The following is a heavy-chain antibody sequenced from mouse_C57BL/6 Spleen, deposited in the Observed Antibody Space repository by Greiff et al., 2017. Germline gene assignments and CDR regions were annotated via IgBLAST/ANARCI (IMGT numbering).Heavy chain of an antibody. CDR3: ARSGDYDGERFAY. V-gene: IGHV1-80*01. CDR2: IYPGDGDT. D-gene: IGHD2-4*01. CDR1: GYAFSSYW. Sequence: VQLQQPGAELVKPGASVKLSCKASGYAFSSYWMNWVKQRPGKGLEWIGQIYPGDGDTNYNGKFKGKATLTADKSSSTAYMQLSSLTSEDSAVYFCARSGDYDGERFAYWGQGTLVTVSA. J-gene: IGHJ3*01.